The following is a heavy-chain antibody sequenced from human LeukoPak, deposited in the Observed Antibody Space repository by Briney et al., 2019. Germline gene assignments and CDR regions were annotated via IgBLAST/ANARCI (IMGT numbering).Heavy chain of an antibody. V-gene: IGHV3-74*01. CDR3: AIAVAGTAGY. Sequence: GGSLRLSCAASGFTFSTYWMHWVRQAPGKGLVWVSHINSAGSTTNYADYVRGRFSISRDNAKNTLYLQMNSLRAEDTAVYYCAIAVAGTAGYWGQGTLVTVSS. D-gene: IGHD6-19*01. J-gene: IGHJ4*02. CDR2: INSAGSTT. CDR1: GFTFSTYW.